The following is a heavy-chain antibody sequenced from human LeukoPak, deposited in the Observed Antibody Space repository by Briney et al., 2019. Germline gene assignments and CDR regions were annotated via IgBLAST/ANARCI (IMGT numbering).Heavy chain of an antibody. V-gene: IGHV3-48*01. Sequence: PGGSLRLSCAASGFTFSTYSMNWVRQAPGKGLEWISYISRSSTTTHYADSVKGRFTISGDKAKNSLYLQMNSLRVEDTAVYYCARDYKYAFDNWGQGTLVTVSS. CDR3: ARDYKYAFDN. CDR2: ISRSSTTT. D-gene: IGHD5-24*01. J-gene: IGHJ4*02. CDR1: GFTFSTYS.